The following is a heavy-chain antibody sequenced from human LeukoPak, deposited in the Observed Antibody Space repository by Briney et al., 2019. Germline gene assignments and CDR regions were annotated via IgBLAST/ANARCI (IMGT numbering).Heavy chain of an antibody. CDR2: ISGSGGST. V-gene: IGHV3-23*01. Sequence: GGSLRLSCAASGFTFNSYAMSWVRQAPGKGLEWVSAISGSGGSTYYADSVKGRFTISRDNSKNTLYLQMNSLRAEDTAVYYCAKDTYYYDSSGYSVEYWGQGTLVTVSS. CDR1: GFTFNSYA. J-gene: IGHJ4*02. D-gene: IGHD3-22*01. CDR3: AKDTYYYDSSGYSVEY.